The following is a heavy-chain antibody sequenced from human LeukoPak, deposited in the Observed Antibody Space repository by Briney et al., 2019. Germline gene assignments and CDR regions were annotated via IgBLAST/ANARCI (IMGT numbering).Heavy chain of an antibody. J-gene: IGHJ6*03. V-gene: IGHV4-38-2*01. CDR3: ARQHDSYYYYYIDV. Sequence: SETLSLTCAVSGYSISNGYYWVWIRQPPRRGLERIGSLYHSDSAYYNTALRSRVSMSVDTSKNQFSLTLSFVTAADTAVYYCARQHDSYYYYYIDVWGSGTTVTVSS. CDR2: LYHSDSA. CDR1: GYSISNGYY.